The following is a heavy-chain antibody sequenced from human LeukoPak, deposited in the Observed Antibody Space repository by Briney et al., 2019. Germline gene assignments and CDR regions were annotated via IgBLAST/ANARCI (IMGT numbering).Heavy chain of an antibody. V-gene: IGHV3-64D*06. D-gene: IGHD6-13*01. J-gene: IGHJ4*02. CDR3: VKDLYKGDSSSWYFFHY. Sequence: PGGSLRLSCAASGFTFSSYSMNWVRQAPGKGLEYVSAISANGGRTYYADSVKGRFTISRDNSKNTLYLQMSSLRVEDTAMYHCVKDLYKGDSSSWYFFHYWGQGTLVTVSS. CDR2: ISANGGRT. CDR1: GFTFSSYS.